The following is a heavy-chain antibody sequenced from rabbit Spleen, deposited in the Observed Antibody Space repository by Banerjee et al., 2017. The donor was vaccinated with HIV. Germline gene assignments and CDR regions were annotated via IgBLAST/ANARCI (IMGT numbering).Heavy chain of an antibody. V-gene: IGHV1S45*01. CDR1: GLDFSSSW. Sequence: QEQLVESGGGLVQPEGSLTLTCKASGLDFSSSWICWVRQAPGKGLEWIGTIYTGSNGITWYASWAKGRFTISKTSSTTVTLQLNSLTAADTATYFCARNYVNAFDPWGPGTLVTVS. CDR3: ARNYVNAFDP. J-gene: IGHJ2*01. CDR2: IYTGSNGIT. D-gene: IGHD1-1*01.